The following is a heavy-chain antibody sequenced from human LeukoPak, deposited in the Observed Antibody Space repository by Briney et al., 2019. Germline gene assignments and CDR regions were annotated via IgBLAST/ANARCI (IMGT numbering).Heavy chain of an antibody. CDR1: GFTFSSYS. CDR3: ARGIAARSWFDP. D-gene: IGHD6-6*01. V-gene: IGHV3-21*01. CDR2: ISSSNSYI. J-gene: IGHJ5*02. Sequence: GGSLRLSCAASGFTFSSYSMNWVRQAPGKGLEWVSSISSSNSYIYYADSVKGRFTISRDNAKNSLYLQMNSLRAEDTAVYYCARGIAARSWFDPWGQGTLVTVSS.